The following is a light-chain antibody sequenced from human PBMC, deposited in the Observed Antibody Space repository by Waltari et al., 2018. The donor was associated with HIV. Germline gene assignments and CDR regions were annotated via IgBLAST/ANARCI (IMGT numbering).Light chain of an antibody. Sequence: QSALTQPPSASGPPGQSVTISCTGTPSDLGRYDFVSLYQLQPAKVPKLIIYGVTNRPSGVPDRFSGSKSDNTASLTVSGLQTDDEADYYCSSYAANNSFVLFGGGTRLTVL. V-gene: IGLV2-8*01. CDR3: SSYAANNSFVL. CDR2: GVT. J-gene: IGLJ2*01. CDR1: PSDLGRYDF.